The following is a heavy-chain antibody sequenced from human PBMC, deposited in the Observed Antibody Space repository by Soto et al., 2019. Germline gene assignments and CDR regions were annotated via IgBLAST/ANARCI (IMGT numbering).Heavy chain of an antibody. V-gene: IGHV4-59*01. CDR3: VRGLRNGNDYYYYMDV. J-gene: IGHJ6*03. CDR1: GGSISSYY. CDR2: IYYSGST. D-gene: IGHD1-1*01. Sequence: SETLSLTCTVSGGSISSYYWSWIRQPPGKGLEWIGYIYYSGSTNYNPSLKSRVTISVDTSKNQFSLKLSSVTAADTAVYYCVRGLRNGNDYYYYMDVWGKGTTVTVSS.